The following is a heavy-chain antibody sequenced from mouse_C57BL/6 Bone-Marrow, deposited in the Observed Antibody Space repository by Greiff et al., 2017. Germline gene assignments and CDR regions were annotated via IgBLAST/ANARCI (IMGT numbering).Heavy chain of an antibody. V-gene: IGHV5-9-1*02. Sequence: EVHLVESGEGLVKPGGSLKLSCAASGFTFSSYAMSWVRQTPEKRLEWVAYISSGGDYIYYADTVKGRFTISRDNARNTLYLQMSSLKSEDTAMYYCTRDQNYETWFAYWGQGTLVTVSA. CDR3: TRDQNYETWFAY. D-gene: IGHD2-4*01. J-gene: IGHJ3*01. CDR2: ISSGGDYI. CDR1: GFTFSSYA.